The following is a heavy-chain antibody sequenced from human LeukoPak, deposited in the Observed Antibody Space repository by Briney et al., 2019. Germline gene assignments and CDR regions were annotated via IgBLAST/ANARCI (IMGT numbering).Heavy chain of an antibody. CDR2: IYYSGST. J-gene: IGHJ4*02. Sequence: SETLSLTCTVSGGSISSYYWNWIRQPPGKGLEWIGYIYYSGSTNYNPSLKSRVTISVDTSKNQFSLKLSSVTAADTAVYYCARPALGYCSSTSCYSFDYWGQGTLVTVSS. D-gene: IGHD2-2*02. V-gene: IGHV4-59*01. CDR1: GGSISSYY. CDR3: ARPALGYCSSTSCYSFDY.